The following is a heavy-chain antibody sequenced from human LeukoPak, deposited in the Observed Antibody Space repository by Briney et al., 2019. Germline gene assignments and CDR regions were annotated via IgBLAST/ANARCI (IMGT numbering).Heavy chain of an antibody. CDR1: GGSISSYY. D-gene: IGHD3-9*01. J-gene: IGHJ4*02. V-gene: IGHV4-4*07. CDR2: IYTSGST. CDR3: ARGPRRYFDWLLDY. Sequence: PSETLSLTCTVSGGSISSYYWSWIRQPAGKGLEWIGRIYTSGSTNYNPSLKSRVTMSVDTSKNQFSLKLSSVTAANTAVYYCARGPRRYFDWLLDYWGQGTLVTVSS.